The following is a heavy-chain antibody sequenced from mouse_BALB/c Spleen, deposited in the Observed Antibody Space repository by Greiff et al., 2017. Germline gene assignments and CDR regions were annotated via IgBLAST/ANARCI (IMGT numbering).Heavy chain of an antibody. Sequence: VQLQQSGPELEKPGASVKISCKASGYTFTDYNMHWVKQSHGKSLEWIGYIYPYNGGTGYNQKFKSKATLTVDNSSSTAYMELRSLTSEDSAVYYCARLDYYGSRRYFDVWGAGTTVTVSS. D-gene: IGHD1-1*01. V-gene: IGHV1S29*02. CDR3: ARLDYYGSRRYFDV. CDR2: IYPYNGGT. CDR1: GYTFTDYN. J-gene: IGHJ1*01.